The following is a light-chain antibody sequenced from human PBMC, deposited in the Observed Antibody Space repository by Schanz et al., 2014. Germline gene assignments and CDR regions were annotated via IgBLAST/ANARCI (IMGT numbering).Light chain of an antibody. Sequence: EIVLTQSPATLSLSPGERATLSCRASQSVSSNLAWYQQKPGQAPRLLIYDASKKATGTPARFSGSGSGTDFTLTISSLEPEDFAVYYCQQYGSSPLGFGPGTKVDIK. J-gene: IGKJ3*01. CDR3: QQYGSSPLG. V-gene: IGKV3-11*01. CDR1: QSVSSN. CDR2: DAS.